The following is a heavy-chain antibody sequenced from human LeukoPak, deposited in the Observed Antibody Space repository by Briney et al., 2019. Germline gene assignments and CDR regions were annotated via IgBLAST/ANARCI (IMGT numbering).Heavy chain of an antibody. CDR3: ARRDRPPYYFDY. J-gene: IGHJ4*02. V-gene: IGHV4-59*08. Sequence: SETLSLTCTVSGGSISSYYWSWIRQPPGKGLEWIGYIYYSGSTNYNPSLKSRVTISVDTSKNQFSLKLSSVTAADTAVYYCARRDRPPYYFDYWGQGTLVTVSS. CDR2: IYYSGST. CDR1: GGSISSYY.